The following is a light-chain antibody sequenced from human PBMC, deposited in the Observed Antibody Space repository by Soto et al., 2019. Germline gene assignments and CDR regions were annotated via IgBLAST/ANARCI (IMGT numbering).Light chain of an antibody. CDR2: HTS. J-gene: IGKJ4*01. V-gene: IGKV3-15*01. CDR1: QSISSN. CDR3: QQYNNWPRAT. Sequence: ETVMTQSPATLSVSPGERATLSCRASQSISSNFAWYQQKPGQAPRLLMFHTSTSATGVPARFSGSGSGTEFNITIRSLQSEDFAVYYCQQYNNWPRATFGGGTKLEIK.